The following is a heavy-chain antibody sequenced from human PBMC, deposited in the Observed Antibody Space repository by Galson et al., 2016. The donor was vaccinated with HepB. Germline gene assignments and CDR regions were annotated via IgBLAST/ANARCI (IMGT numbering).Heavy chain of an antibody. CDR3: ARDRFPRVTRGRNWFDP. CDR2: IWFDASNK. J-gene: IGHJ5*02. Sequence: SLRLSCAASGFTLSNYGMEWVRQAPGKGLEWVAIIWFDASNKYYGDSVKGRFTISRDNSKNTLYLQMNSLRAEDTAVYYCARDRFPRVTRGRNWFDPWGQGTLVTVSS. D-gene: IGHD2-21*02. CDR1: GFTLSNYG. V-gene: IGHV3-33*01.